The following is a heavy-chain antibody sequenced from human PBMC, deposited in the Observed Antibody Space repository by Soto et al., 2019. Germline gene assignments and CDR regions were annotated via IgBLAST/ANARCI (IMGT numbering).Heavy chain of an antibody. Sequence: SETLSLTCTVSGGSVSSGSYYWSWIRQHPGKGLEWIGYIYYSGSTYYNPSLKSRVTISVDTSKNQFSLKLSSVTAADTAVYYCARGQLTGNFDYWGQGTLVTVSS. CDR2: IYYSGST. CDR1: GGSVSSGSYY. J-gene: IGHJ4*02. CDR3: ARGQLTGNFDY. V-gene: IGHV4-31*03. D-gene: IGHD7-27*01.